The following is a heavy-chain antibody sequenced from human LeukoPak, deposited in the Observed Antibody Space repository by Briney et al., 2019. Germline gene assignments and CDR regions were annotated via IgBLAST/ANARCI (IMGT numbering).Heavy chain of an antibody. D-gene: IGHD6-6*01. CDR1: GFTFSSYS. Sequence: GGSLRLLCAASGFTFSSYSMYSLRQAPGKGLEWVSYICSGSSTIYYADSVKGRFTISRDNAKNSLYLQMNSLRAEDTAVYYCARAQYSSSPFDYWGQGTLVTVSS. J-gene: IGHJ4*02. CDR3: ARAQYSSSPFDY. V-gene: IGHV3-48*01. CDR2: ICSGSSTI.